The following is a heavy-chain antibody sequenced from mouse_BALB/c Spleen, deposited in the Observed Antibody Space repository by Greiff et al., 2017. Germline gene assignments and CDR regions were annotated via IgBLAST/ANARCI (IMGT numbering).Heavy chain of an antibody. D-gene: IGHD2-1*01. Sequence: EVKLVESGGDLVKPGGSLKLSCAASGFTFSSYGMSWVRQTPDKRLEWVATISSGGSYTYYPDSVKGRFTVSRDNAKNTLYLQMSSLKSEDTAMYYCAKGNGNGDFDYWGQGTTLTVSS. CDR1: GFTFSSYG. CDR3: AKGNGNGDFDY. J-gene: IGHJ2*01. CDR2: ISSGGSYT. V-gene: IGHV5-6*01.